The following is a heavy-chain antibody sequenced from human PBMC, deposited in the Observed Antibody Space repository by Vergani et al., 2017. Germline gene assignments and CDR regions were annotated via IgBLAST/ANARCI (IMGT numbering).Heavy chain of an antibody. Sequence: VQLVESGGGLVKPGGSLRLSCAASGFTFSSYSMNWVRQAPGKGLEWVSSISSSSSYIYYADSVKGRFTISRDNAKNSLYLQMSSLRAEDTAVYYCARSGVFGVVIPKGDDYWGQGTLVTVSA. CDR3: ARSGVFGVVIPKGDDY. D-gene: IGHD3-3*01. V-gene: IGHV3-21*01. CDR1: GFTFSSYS. CDR2: ISSSSSYI. J-gene: IGHJ4*02.